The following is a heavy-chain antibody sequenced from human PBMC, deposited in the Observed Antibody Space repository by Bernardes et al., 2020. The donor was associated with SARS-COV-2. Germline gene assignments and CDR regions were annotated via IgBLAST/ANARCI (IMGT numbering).Heavy chain of an antibody. J-gene: IGHJ4*02. V-gene: IGHV1-69*13. CDR2: IIPIFGTA. D-gene: IGHD6-13*01. Sequence: SVKDSCKASGGTFSSYAISWVRQAPGQGLEWMGRIIPIFGTANYAQKFQGRVTITADESTSTAYMELSSLRSEDTAVYYCGSGYSSSWNGDYWGQGTLVTVSS. CDR1: GGTFSSYA. CDR3: GSGYSSSWNGDY.